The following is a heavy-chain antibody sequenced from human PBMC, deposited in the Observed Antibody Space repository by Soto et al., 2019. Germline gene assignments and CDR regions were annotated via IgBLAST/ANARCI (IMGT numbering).Heavy chain of an antibody. Sequence: QITLKEAGPTLVKPTQTLTLTCTFSGFSLSTSGLGVGWIRQPPGKALEWLALIYWDDDKRYSPSLKSRLTLPNETSTNQVVLTMTNMDPVDTATYYCAHRHCSSTSCRFDYGGQGTLVPVSS. D-gene: IGHD2-2*01. CDR1: GFSLSTSGLG. J-gene: IGHJ4*02. CDR3: AHRHCSSTSCRFDY. V-gene: IGHV2-5*02. CDR2: IYWDDDK.